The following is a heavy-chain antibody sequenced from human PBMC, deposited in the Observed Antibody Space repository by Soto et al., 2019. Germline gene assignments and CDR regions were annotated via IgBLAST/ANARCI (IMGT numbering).Heavy chain of an antibody. V-gene: IGHV1-3*01. CDR2: INAGNGNT. J-gene: IGHJ4*02. CDR3: ARVGGSGSYGGRVFDY. D-gene: IGHD3-10*01. CDR1: GYTFTSYA. Sequence: QVQLVQSGAEVKKPGASVKVSCKASGYTFTSYAMHWVRQAPGQRLEWMGWINAGNGNTKYSQKFQGRVTITRDTSASTAYMELSSLRSEDTAVYYCARVGGSGSYGGRVFDYWGQGTLVTVSS.